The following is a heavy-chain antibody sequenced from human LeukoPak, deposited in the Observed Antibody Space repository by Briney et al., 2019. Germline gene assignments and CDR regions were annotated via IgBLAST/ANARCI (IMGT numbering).Heavy chain of an antibody. J-gene: IGHJ6*02. CDR1: GYTFTGYY. Sequence: ASVTVSCKASGYTFTGYYMHWVRQAPGQGLEWMGWINPNSGGTNYAQKFQGRVTMTRDTSISTAYMELSRLRSDDTAVYYCARGPERAWSGFFFSYGMDVWGQGTTVTVSS. D-gene: IGHD3-3*01. CDR3: ARGPERAWSGFFFSYGMDV. V-gene: IGHV1-2*02. CDR2: INPNSGGT.